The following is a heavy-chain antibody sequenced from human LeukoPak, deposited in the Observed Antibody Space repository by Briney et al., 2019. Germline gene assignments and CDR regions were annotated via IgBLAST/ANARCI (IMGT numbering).Heavy chain of an antibody. V-gene: IGHV3-23*01. CDR2: IGGSGDST. CDR1: GFTFSSYW. Sequence: GGSLRLSCAASGFTFSSYWMSWVRQAPGKGLEWVSAIGGSGDSTYYADSVKGRFTISRDNSKNTLYLQMNSLTAEDTAVYYCAKEADDWYPRPFDYWGQGTLVTVSS. CDR3: AKEADDWYPRPFDY. J-gene: IGHJ4*02. D-gene: IGHD3-9*01.